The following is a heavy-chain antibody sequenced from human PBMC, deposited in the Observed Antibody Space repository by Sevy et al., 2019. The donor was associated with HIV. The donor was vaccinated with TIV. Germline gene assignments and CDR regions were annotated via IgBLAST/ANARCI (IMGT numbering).Heavy chain of an antibody. Sequence: AAVKVSCKCSGFTFIDYGFSWVRQAPGQGLEWMAWISVYNGNTKYAQKFQDRVTVTVDSTTNSAYMELRSLRSDDAAVYFCARASTYGHNPRPFDYWGQGTKVTVSS. D-gene: IGHD2-21*01. J-gene: IGHJ4*02. CDR2: ISVYNGNT. V-gene: IGHV1-18*01. CDR1: GFTFIDYG. CDR3: ARASTYGHNPRPFDY.